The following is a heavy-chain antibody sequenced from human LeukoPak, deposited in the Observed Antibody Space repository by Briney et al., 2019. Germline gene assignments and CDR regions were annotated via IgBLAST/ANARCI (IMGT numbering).Heavy chain of an antibody. Sequence: GGSLRLSCAASGFTFNTYGMSWVRQAPGKGLEWVSGITGSGGSIHYADSVKGRFTISRDNAKSSLYLQMNSLRVEDTAVYYCAKLAKYFYGSETYYFFEHWGQGTPVTASS. D-gene: IGHD3-10*01. V-gene: IGHV3-23*01. CDR1: GFTFNTYG. CDR3: AKLAKYFYGSETYYFFEH. CDR2: ITGSGGSI. J-gene: IGHJ4*02.